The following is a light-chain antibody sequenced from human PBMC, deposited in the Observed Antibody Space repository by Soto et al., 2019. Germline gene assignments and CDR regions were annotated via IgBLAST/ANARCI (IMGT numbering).Light chain of an antibody. CDR1: RDINTY. V-gene: IGKV1-9*01. CDR3: QQFQSYPVT. J-gene: IGKJ5*01. Sequence: DIQLTQSPSFLSASVGDTVTITCRASRDINTYLVWYQVKPGKVPKLLVYAASTLQSGVPSKFSGTGSGTDFALTISGLQPEDFATYYCQQFQSYPVTFGQGTRLEIK. CDR2: AAS.